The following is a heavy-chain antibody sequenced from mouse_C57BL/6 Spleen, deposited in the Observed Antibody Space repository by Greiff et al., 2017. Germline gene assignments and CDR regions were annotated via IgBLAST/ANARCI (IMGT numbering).Heavy chain of an antibody. CDR2: ISYDGSN. D-gene: IGHD2-4*01. V-gene: IGHV3-6*01. CDR1: GYSIPSGYY. CDR3: ASGGIYYDYERYAMDY. J-gene: IGHJ4*01. Sequence: EVKLMESVPCLVKPSQSLSLTCSVTGYSIPSGYYWNWFRQFPGNKLEWMGYISYDGSNNYNPSLKNRISITRDTSKNQFFLKLNSVTTEDTATYYCASGGIYYDYERYAMDYWGQGTSDTVSS.